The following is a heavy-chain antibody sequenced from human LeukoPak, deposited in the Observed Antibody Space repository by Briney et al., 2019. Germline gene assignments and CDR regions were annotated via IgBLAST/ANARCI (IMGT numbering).Heavy chain of an antibody. CDR2: ISFDGSNK. V-gene: IGHV3-30*04. CDR3: ARDVLKGAAMVRGDLDY. CDR1: GFTFSSYA. J-gene: IGHJ4*02. Sequence: PGGSLRLSCAASGFTFSSYAMHWVRQAPGKGLEWVAVISFDGSNKYYADSVKGRFTISRDNSKNTLYLQMNSLRAEDTAVYYCARDVLKGAAMVRGDLDYWGQGTLVTVSS. D-gene: IGHD3-10*01.